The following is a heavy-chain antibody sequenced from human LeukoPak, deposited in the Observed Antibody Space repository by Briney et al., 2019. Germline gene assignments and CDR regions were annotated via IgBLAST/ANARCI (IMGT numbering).Heavy chain of an antibody. Sequence: SETLSLTCTVSGGSISSYYWSWIRQPPGKGLEWIGYIYYSGSTNCNPSLKSRVTTSVDTSKNQFSLKLSSVTAADTAVYYCARADCSSTSCYRSYYYYMDVWGKGTTVTVSS. J-gene: IGHJ6*03. CDR1: GGSISSYY. CDR2: IYYSGST. D-gene: IGHD2-2*02. CDR3: ARADCSSTSCYRSYYYYMDV. V-gene: IGHV4-59*01.